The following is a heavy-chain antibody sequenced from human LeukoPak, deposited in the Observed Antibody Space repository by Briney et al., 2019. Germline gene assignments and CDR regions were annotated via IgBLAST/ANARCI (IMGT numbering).Heavy chain of an antibody. CDR3: ARDRVAYDSSGYYYGSFDY. CDR1: GFTVSSNY. CDR2: IYSGGST. D-gene: IGHD3-22*01. J-gene: IGHJ4*02. V-gene: IGHV3-66*01. Sequence: PGGSLRLSCAASGFTVSSNYMSWVRQAPGKGLEWVSVIYSGGSTYYADSVKGRFTISRDNSKNTLYLQMNSLRAEDTAVYYCARDRVAYDSSGYYYGSFDYWGQGTLVTVSS.